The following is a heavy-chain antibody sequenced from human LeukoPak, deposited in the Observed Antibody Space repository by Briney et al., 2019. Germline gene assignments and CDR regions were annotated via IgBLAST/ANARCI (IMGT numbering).Heavy chain of an antibody. D-gene: IGHD4-17*01. CDR1: GFTFSSYT. Sequence: PGGSLRLSCVGSGFTFSSYTVNWVRRAPGKRLEWVSSISSSSSFKQYADSAKGRFTISRDNAKNSLYLQMSGLRGEDTAVYYCARDLGSGDYLRKYFDLWGRGTLVAVSS. CDR2: ISSSSSFK. J-gene: IGHJ2*01. V-gene: IGHV3-21*06. CDR3: ARDLGSGDYLRKYFDL.